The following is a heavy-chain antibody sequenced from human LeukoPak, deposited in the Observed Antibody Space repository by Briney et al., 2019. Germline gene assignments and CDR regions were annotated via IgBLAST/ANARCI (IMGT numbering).Heavy chain of an antibody. V-gene: IGHV4-34*01. CDR3: ASGSLYYFDY. Sequence: SETLSLTCAVYGGSFSGYYWSWIRQPPGKGQEWIGEINHSGSTNYNPSLKSRVTISVDTSKNQFSLKLSSVPAADTAVYYCASGSLYYFDYWGQGTLVTVSS. J-gene: IGHJ4*02. CDR2: INHSGST. CDR1: GGSFSGYY.